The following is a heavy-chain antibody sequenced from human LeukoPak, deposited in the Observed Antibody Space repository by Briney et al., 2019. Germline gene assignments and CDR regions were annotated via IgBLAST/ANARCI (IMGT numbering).Heavy chain of an antibody. CDR2: INVYNGNR. Sequence: AAVKVSCKASGYTFSSYAISWVRQAPGQGLEGMGWINVYNGNRNYAQNLQDRVTMTTDTSTSTAYMELRSLRSDDTALYYCARNYDRRPFDYWGQGILVTVSS. J-gene: IGHJ4*02. V-gene: IGHV1-18*01. CDR1: GYTFSSYA. CDR3: ARNYDRRPFDY. D-gene: IGHD3-22*01.